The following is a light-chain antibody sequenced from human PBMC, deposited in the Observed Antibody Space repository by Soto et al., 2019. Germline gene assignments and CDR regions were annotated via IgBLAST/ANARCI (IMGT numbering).Light chain of an antibody. CDR1: KLGDKF. J-gene: IGLJ1*01. CDR2: RDN. V-gene: IGLV3-1*01. CDR3: QAWDSSIHYV. Sequence: SYELTQPPSVSVSPGQTARITCSGDKLGDKFPCWYQLKPGQSPVLVIYRDNKRPSGIPERFSGSNSGNTATLTISGTQAMDEADYYCQAWDSSIHYVFGTGTKLTVL.